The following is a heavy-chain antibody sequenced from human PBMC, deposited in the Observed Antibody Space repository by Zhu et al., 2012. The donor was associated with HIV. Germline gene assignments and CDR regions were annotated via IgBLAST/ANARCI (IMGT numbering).Heavy chain of an antibody. CDR2: VYTSGST. V-gene: IGHV4-4*07. J-gene: IGHJ6*02. CDR1: GGSISSYY. D-gene: IGHD6-19*01. Sequence: QVQLQESGPGLVKASETPSLTCTVSGGSISSYYYNWIRQPAGKGLEWIGRVYTSGSTNYNPSLKSPVTMSVDTSKNQVSLKMNSVTAADTAVYYCAREVGAVAGRAYYYGMDVWGQGTKVTVSS. CDR3: AREVGAVAGRAYYYGMDV.